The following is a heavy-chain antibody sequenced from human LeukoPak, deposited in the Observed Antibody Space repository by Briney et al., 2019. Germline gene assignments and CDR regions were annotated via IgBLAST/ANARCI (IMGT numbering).Heavy chain of an antibody. CDR3: FAIGRGARFDY. CDR1: GFTFSGSA. Sequence: GGSLRLSCAAPGFTFSGSAMHWVRQASGKGLEWVGRIRSKANSYATAYAASVKGRFTISRDDSKNTAYLQMNSLKTEDTAVYYCFAIGRGARFDYWGQGTLVTVSS. V-gene: IGHV3-73*01. D-gene: IGHD3-10*01. J-gene: IGHJ4*02. CDR2: IRSKANSYAT.